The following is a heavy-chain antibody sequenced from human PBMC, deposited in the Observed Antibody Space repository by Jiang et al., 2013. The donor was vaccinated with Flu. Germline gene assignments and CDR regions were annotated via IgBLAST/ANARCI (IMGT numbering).Heavy chain of an antibody. Sequence: SGLVKPSQTLSLTCAVSGGSISSGGYSWSWIRQPPGKGLEWIGYIYHSGSTYYNPSLKSRVTISVDRSKNQFSLKVSSVTAADTAVYYCARDRRNYDFWSGYFDWYFDLWGRGTLVTVSS. V-gene: IGHV4-30-2*01. D-gene: IGHD3-3*01. CDR3: ARDRRNYDFWSGYFDWYFDL. CDR2: IYHSGST. CDR1: GGSISSGGYS. J-gene: IGHJ2*01.